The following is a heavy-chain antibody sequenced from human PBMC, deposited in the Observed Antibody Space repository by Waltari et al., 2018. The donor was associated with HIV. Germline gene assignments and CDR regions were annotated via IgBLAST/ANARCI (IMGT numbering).Heavy chain of an antibody. D-gene: IGHD2-2*01. Sequence: QVQLVQSGAEVKKPGASVKVSCKASGYTFTGYYIHWVRQAPGQGLEWMGWINPNSGGTNYAQKFQGRVTMTRDTSTSRAYMELSRLRSDDTAVYYCVGAYCSSTSCYFVYWGQGTLVTVSS. CDR1: GYTFTGYY. J-gene: IGHJ4*02. CDR2: INPNSGGT. V-gene: IGHV1-2*02. CDR3: VGAYCSSTSCYFVY.